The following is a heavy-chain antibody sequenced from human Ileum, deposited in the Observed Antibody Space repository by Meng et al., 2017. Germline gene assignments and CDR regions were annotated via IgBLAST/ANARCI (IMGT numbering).Heavy chain of an antibody. CDR3: ARDHWGSLNY. CDR1: GGSVSTSDYQ. CDR2: AGT. J-gene: IGHJ4*02. Sequence: LRGSSPELVRPSESLSLICTVSGGSVSTSDYQWGWIRQPPGKGLEWIGYAGTNYNPSLKSRVTISVDTSKRQFSLKLTSVTAADTAVYYCARDHWGSLNYWGQGILVTVSS. D-gene: IGHD7-27*01. V-gene: IGHV4-61*08.